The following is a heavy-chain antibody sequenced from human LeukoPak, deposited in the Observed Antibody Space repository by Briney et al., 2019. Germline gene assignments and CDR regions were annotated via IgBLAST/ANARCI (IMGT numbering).Heavy chain of an antibody. J-gene: IGHJ4*02. CDR1: GFTFSSYS. CDR3: ARDLERCSGGSCYSRDVDDY. Sequence: GGSLRLSCAASGFTFSSYSMNWVRQAPGKGLEWVSSISSSSSYIYYADSVKGRFTISRDNAKNSLYLQMNSLRAEDTAVYYCARDLERCSGGSCYSRDVDDYWGQRTLVTVSS. D-gene: IGHD2-15*01. V-gene: IGHV3-21*01. CDR2: ISSSSSYI.